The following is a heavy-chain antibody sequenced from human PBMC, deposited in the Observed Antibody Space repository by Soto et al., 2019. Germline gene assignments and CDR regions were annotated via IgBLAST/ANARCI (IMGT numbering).Heavy chain of an antibody. V-gene: IGHV4-34*01. CDR3: ARAGWNYGHGGYLSYYYGMDV. J-gene: IGHJ6*02. D-gene: IGHD1-7*01. CDR1: GGSFSGYY. Sequence: SETLSLTCAVYGGSFSGYYWSWIRQPPGKGLEWIGEINHSGSTNYNPSLKSRVTISVDTSKNQFSLKLSSVTAADTAVYYCARAGWNYGHGGYLSYYYGMDVWGQGTTVTVSS. CDR2: INHSGST.